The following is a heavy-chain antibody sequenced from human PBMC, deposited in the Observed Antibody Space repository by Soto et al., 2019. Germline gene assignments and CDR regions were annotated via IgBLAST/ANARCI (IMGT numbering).Heavy chain of an antibody. Sequence: EVQLLESGGGLVQPGGSLRLSCAASGFTYSRYAMSWVRQAPGKGLEWVSAISGSGGSTYYADSVKGRFTISRDNSKNTLYLQMNSLRAEDTAVYYCAKAVKDTVTPLDYFDYWGQGTLVTVSS. CDR2: ISGSGGST. D-gene: IGHD4-17*01. V-gene: IGHV3-23*01. CDR1: GFTYSRYA. CDR3: AKAVKDTVTPLDYFDY. J-gene: IGHJ4*02.